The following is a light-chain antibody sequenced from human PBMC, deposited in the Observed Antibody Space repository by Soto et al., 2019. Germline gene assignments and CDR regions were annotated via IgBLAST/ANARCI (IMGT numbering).Light chain of an antibody. CDR1: QSVSSY. J-gene: IGKJ1*01. CDR3: QQRSNWPPTWT. CDR2: DAS. Sequence: EIVLTQSPATLSLSPGERATLSCRASQSVSSYLAWYQQKPGQAPRLLLYDASNRATGIPARFSGSGSGTEFTLTISSLEPEDFAVYYCQQRSNWPPTWTFGQGTKVEIK. V-gene: IGKV3-11*01.